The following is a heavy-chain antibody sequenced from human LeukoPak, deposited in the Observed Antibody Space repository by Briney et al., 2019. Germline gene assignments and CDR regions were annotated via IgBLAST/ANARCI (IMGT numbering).Heavy chain of an antibody. D-gene: IGHD6-13*01. CDR3: ARGSSSWSRSPYFDY. V-gene: IGHV1-46*01. CDR2: INPSGGST. CDR1: GYTFTSYY. Sequence: GASVKVSCKASGYTFTSYYMHWVRQAPGQGLEWMGIINPSGGSTSYAQRFQGRVTMTRDTSTSTVYMELSSLRSEDTAVYYCARGSSSWSRSPYFDYWGQGTLVTVSS. J-gene: IGHJ4*02.